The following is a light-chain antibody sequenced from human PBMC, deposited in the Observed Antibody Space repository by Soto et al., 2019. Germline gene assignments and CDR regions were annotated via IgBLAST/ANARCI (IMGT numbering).Light chain of an antibody. V-gene: IGLV2-14*01. J-gene: IGLJ2*01. CDR1: SSDIGAYNY. CDR3: HSYTTSSTRL. Sequence: QSALTQPASVSGSPGQSITIACTGTSSDIGAYNYVSWYQHHPGKAPKVIIYGVSNRPSGVPDRFSGSKSGNTASLTISGLQAEDEADYYCHSYTTSSTRLFGGGTQLTVL. CDR2: GVS.